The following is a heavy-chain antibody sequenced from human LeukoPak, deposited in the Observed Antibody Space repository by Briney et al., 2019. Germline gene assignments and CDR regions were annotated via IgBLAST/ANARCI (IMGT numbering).Heavy chain of an antibody. Sequence: GGSLRLSCAASGFTFSSYAMSWVRQAPGKGLEWVSAISGSGGSTYYADSVKGRFTISRDNSKNTLYLQMNSLRAEDTAVYYCAQHRRWLQFNYFDYWGQGTLVTVSS. CDR3: AQHRRWLQFNYFDY. V-gene: IGHV3-23*01. CDR2: ISGSGGST. J-gene: IGHJ4*02. CDR1: GFTFSSYA. D-gene: IGHD5-24*01.